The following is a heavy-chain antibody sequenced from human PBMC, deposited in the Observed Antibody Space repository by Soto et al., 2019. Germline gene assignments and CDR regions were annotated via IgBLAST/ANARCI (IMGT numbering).Heavy chain of an antibody. CDR2: INPNSGGT. Sequence: QVQLVQSGAEVKKPGASVKVSCKASGYTFTGYYMHWVRQAPGQGLEWMGWINPNSGGTNYAQKFQGWVTXXRXTXXSTAYMELSRLRSDDTAVYYCARGERWLQLYYFDYWGQGTLVTVSS. D-gene: IGHD5-12*01. CDR1: GYTFTGYY. V-gene: IGHV1-2*04. J-gene: IGHJ4*02. CDR3: ARGERWLQLYYFDY.